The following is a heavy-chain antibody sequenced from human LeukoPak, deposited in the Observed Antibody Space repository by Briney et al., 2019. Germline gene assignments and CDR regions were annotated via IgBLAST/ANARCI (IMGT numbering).Heavy chain of an antibody. CDR2: ISSSSSTI. J-gene: IGHJ6*02. CDR3: ARAHEGITMIVVVTPGTTDYGMDV. Sequence: GSLRLSCAASGFTFSSYSMNWVRQAPGKGLEWVSYISSSSSTIYYADSVKGRFTISRDNAKNSLYLQMNSLRAEDTAVYYCARAHEGITMIVVVTPGTTDYGMDVWGQGTTVTVSS. CDR1: GFTFSSYS. D-gene: IGHD3-22*01. V-gene: IGHV3-48*04.